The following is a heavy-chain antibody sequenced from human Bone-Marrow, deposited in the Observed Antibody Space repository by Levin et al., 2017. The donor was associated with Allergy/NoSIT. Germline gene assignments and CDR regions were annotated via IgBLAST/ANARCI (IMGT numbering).Heavy chain of an antibody. CDR2: INPKNGGT. D-gene: IGHD3-22*01. V-gene: IGHV1-2*02. J-gene: IGHJ3*02. CDR1: GYTFTDSY. CDR3: ARDRYYYESTGYGGAFDI. Sequence: ASVKVSCKASGYTFTDSYIHWVRQAPGERPEWMGWINPKNGGTHYLQKFEARVTVTRDTSISTVYMELIRLRSDETAVYYCARDRYYYESTGYGGAFDIWGQGTMVTVSS.